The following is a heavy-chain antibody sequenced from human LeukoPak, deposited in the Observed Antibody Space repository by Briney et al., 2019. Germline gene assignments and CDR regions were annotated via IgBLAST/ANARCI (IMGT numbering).Heavy chain of an antibody. D-gene: IGHD3-9*01. V-gene: IGHV1-69*06. CDR1: GGTFSSYA. CDR3: AREDKRYFDWSSPYYFDY. CDR2: IIPILGTA. J-gene: IGHJ4*02. Sequence: GASVKVSCKASGGTFSSYAISWVRQAPGQGLEWMGGIIPILGTANYAQKFQGRVTITADKSTSTAYMELSSLRSEDTAVYYCAREDKRYFDWSSPYYFDYWGQGTLVTVSS.